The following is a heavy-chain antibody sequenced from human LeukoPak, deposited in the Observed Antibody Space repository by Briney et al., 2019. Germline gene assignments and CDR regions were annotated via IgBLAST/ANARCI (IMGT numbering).Heavy chain of an antibody. V-gene: IGHV3-23*01. CDR1: GFTFSSYG. CDR3: AKDIYYDSSGYYYDFDY. Sequence: GGSLRLSCAASGFTFSSYGMSWVRQAPGKGLEWVSAISGSGGSTYYADSVKGRFTISRDNSKNTLYLQMNSLRAEDTAVYYCAKDIYYDSSGYYYDFDYWGQGTLVTVSS. J-gene: IGHJ4*02. D-gene: IGHD3-22*01. CDR2: ISGSGGST.